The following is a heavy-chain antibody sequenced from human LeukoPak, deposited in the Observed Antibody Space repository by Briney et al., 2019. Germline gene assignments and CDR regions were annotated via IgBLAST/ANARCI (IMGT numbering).Heavy chain of an antibody. CDR1: GGSISSSSYY. V-gene: IGHV4-39*07. D-gene: IGHD5-24*01. J-gene: IGHJ4*02. CDR3: ARDPRVEMVPDY. CDR2: SYYSGST. Sequence: SETLSLTCTVSGGSISSSSYYWGWIRQPPGKGLEWIGSSYYSGSTYYNPSLKSRVTISVDTSKNQFSLKLSSVTAADTAVYYCARDPRVEMVPDYWGQGTLVTVSS.